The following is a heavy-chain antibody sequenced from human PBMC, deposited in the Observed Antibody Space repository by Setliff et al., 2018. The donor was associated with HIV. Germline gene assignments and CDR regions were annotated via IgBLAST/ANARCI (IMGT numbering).Heavy chain of an antibody. Sequence: SETLSFTCTVSGGLVTSLYWSWIRQPPGGGLEWIGYIYFTGSYYYNPSLKSRVTMSLDTSKNQFSLKLTSVTAADTAMYYCARQSAATPDWIAPWGQGTLVTVSS. CDR1: GGLVTSLY. CDR2: IYFTGSY. CDR3: ARQSAATPDWIAP. J-gene: IGHJ5*02. V-gene: IGHV4-59*08. D-gene: IGHD2-15*01.